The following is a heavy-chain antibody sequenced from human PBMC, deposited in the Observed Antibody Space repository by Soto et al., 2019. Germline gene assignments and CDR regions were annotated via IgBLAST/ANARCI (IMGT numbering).Heavy chain of an antibody. J-gene: IGHJ4*02. CDR2: MSGRGYNT. CDR1: GFSFSNYA. D-gene: IGHD3-9*01. V-gene: IGHV3-23*01. Sequence: EVQLLESGGGLVQPGGSLRLSCAASGFSFSNYAMSWVRQAPWKGLEWVSTMSGRGYNTYYADSVKGRFAISRDNSKNTLDLQMNSLTAEDTAVYYCAKGGATYGLLTHDYWGQGTLVTVSS. CDR3: AKGGATYGLLTHDY.